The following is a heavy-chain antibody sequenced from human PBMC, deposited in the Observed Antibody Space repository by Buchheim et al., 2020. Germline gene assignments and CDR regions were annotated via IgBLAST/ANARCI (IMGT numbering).Heavy chain of an antibody. J-gene: IGHJ4*02. CDR2: MHHGGTT. D-gene: IGHD1-1*01. CDR1: GVSISSSNW. V-gene: IGHV4-4*02. CDR3: VRYPYGIIPPRIDY. Sequence: QVQLQQWGPGLVEPSGTLSLTCAVSGVSISSSNWWSWVRQPPGEGLGWIGEMHHGGTTNYNPSLESPVTLSVDKSTNHFSLKLTPVAAADTAVDYCVRYPYGIIPPRIDYWGQGTL.